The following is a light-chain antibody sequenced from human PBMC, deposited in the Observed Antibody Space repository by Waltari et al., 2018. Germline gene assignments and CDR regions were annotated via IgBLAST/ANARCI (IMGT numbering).Light chain of an antibody. CDR3: SSYAGSNDPVV. J-gene: IGLJ2*01. CDR1: SSDVGGYNY. Sequence: QSALTQPHSASGSPGQSVAISCTGTSSDVGGYNYVSWYQQHPGKAPKLIIYGVSKRPSGVPDRFSGSKSGNTASLTVSGLQADDEADFYCSSYAGSNDPVVFGGGTKLTVL. CDR2: GVS. V-gene: IGLV2-8*01.